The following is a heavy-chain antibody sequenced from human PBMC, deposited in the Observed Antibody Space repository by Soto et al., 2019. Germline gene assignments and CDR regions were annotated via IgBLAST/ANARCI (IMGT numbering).Heavy chain of an antibody. D-gene: IGHD3-10*01. CDR1: GGSISSGGYY. Sequence: SETLSLTCTVSGGSISSGGYYWSWIRQHPGKGLEWIGYIYYSGSAYYNPSLKSRVTISVDTSKNQFSLKLSSVTAADTAVYYCAITGSYYNIDYWGQGTLVTVSS. CDR2: IYYSGSA. CDR3: AITGSYYNIDY. J-gene: IGHJ4*02. V-gene: IGHV4-31*03.